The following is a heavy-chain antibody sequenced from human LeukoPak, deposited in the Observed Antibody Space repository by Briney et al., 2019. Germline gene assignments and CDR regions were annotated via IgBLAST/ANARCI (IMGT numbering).Heavy chain of an antibody. J-gene: IGHJ4*02. Sequence: PETLSLTCTVSGGSISSYYWSWIRQPAGKGLEWIGRIYTSGSTNYDPSLKSRVTMSVDTSKNQFSLKLSSVTAADTAVYYCARRAVAGHFDYWGQGTLVTVSS. CDR3: ARRAVAGHFDY. CDR1: GGSISSYY. D-gene: IGHD6-19*01. CDR2: IYTSGST. V-gene: IGHV4-4*07.